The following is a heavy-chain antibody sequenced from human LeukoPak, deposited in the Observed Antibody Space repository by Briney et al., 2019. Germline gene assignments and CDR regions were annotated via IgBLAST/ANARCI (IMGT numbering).Heavy chain of an antibody. Sequence: GASVKVSCKASGYTFSSYSISWVRQAPGQGLEWMGWISAYNGNTIYAQKVKGRVTMTTDTSTSTAYMELRSLKSDDTAVYYRARASYCSDGSCYSDYWGQGTLVTVSS. D-gene: IGHD2-15*01. V-gene: IGHV1-18*01. CDR3: ARASYCSDGSCYSDY. CDR1: GYTFSSYS. CDR2: ISAYNGNT. J-gene: IGHJ4*02.